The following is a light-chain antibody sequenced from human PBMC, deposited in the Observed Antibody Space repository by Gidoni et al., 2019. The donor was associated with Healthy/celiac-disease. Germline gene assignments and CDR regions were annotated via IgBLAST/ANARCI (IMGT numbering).Light chain of an antibody. J-gene: IGKJ4*01. CDR3: QQRSNWGLT. Sequence: EIVLTQSPATMSLSPGDRATLSCQASQSVSSYLAWYQQKPGQAPRLLIYDASNRATGIPARFSGSGSGTDFTLTISSLEPEDFAVYYCQQRSNWGLTFGGGTKVEIK. CDR2: DAS. CDR1: QSVSSY. V-gene: IGKV3-11*01.